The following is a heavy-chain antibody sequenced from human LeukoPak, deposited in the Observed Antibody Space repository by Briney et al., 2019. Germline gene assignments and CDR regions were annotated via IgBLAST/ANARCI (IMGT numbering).Heavy chain of an antibody. CDR1: GLTFNNYA. V-gene: IGHV3-7*01. Sequence: PGGSLRLSCAASGLTFNNYAMSWVRRAPGKGLAWVANIKQDGSEKYYVDSVKGRSTISRDNAKNSLYLQMNSLRAEDTAVYYCARDGAAAGIDYWGQGTLVTVSS. J-gene: IGHJ4*02. CDR3: ARDGAAAGIDY. CDR2: IKQDGSEK. D-gene: IGHD6-13*01.